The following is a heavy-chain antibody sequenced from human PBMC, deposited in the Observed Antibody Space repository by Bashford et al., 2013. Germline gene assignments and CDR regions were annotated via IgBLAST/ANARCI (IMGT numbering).Heavy chain of an antibody. CDR3: ARESYRVAAAPAISGYYGMDV. CDR2: ISAYYGNT. D-gene: IGHD6-13*01. J-gene: IGHJ6*02. Sequence: IVWVRQASGQGLEWMGWISAYYGNTNYAQKFQGRVTMTTDTSTSTAYMELRSLRSDDTAVYYCARESYRVAAAPAISGYYGMDVWGQGTTVTVSS. V-gene: IGHV1-18*01.